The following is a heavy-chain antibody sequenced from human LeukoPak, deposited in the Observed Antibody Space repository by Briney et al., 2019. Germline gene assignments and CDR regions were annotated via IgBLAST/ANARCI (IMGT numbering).Heavy chain of an antibody. V-gene: IGHV1-2*02. D-gene: IGHD6-19*01. J-gene: IGHJ5*02. Sequence: AAPVKVSCKASGYTFTGYYMHWVRQAPGQGLEWMGWINPNSGGTNYAQKFQGRVTMTRDTSISTAYMELSRLRSDDTAVYYCARDLGIAVNWFDPWGQGTLVTVSS. CDR3: ARDLGIAVNWFDP. CDR2: INPNSGGT. CDR1: GYTFTGYY.